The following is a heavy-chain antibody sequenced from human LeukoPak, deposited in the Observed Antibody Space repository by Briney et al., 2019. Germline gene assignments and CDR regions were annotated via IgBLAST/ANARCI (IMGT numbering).Heavy chain of an antibody. V-gene: IGHV3-48*04. J-gene: IGHJ4*02. Sequence: GGSLRLSCAASGFTFSSYSMNWVRQAPGKGLEWVSYISSSSSTIYYADSVKGRFTISRDNAKNSLYLQMNSLRAEDTAVYYCARDIYYDSSGYYGSVYWGQGTLVTVSP. CDR1: GFTFSSYS. D-gene: IGHD3-22*01. CDR2: ISSSSSTI. CDR3: ARDIYYDSSGYYGSVY.